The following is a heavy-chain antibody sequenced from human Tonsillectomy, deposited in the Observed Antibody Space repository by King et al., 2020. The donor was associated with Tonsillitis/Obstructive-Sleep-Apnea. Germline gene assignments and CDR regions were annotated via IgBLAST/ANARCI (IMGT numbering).Heavy chain of an antibody. CDR2: IWYDGSNK. CDR3: ARDARADYGDSVFDY. CDR1: GFTFSSYG. J-gene: IGHJ4*02. Sequence: QLVQSGGGVVQPGRSLRLSCAASGFTFSSYGMHWVRQAPGKGLEWVAVIWYDGSNKYYADSVKGRFTISRDNSKNTLYLQMNSLRAEDTAVYYCARDARADYGDSVFDYWGQGTLVTVSS. V-gene: IGHV3-33*01. D-gene: IGHD4-17*01.